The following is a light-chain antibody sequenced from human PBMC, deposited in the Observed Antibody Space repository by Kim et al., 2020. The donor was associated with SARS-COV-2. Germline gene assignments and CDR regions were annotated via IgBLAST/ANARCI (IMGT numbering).Light chain of an antibody. CDR3: QQYNSWWT. CDR2: GAF. CDR1: QSVSSN. J-gene: IGKJ1*01. V-gene: IGKV3-15*01. Sequence: EIVMTQSPATLSVSPGERATLSCRASQSVSSNLAWYQQKPGQAPRLLIYGAFTRATGIPARFSGSGSGTEFTLTISSLQSEDFAVYYCQQYNSWWTFGQGTKVDIK.